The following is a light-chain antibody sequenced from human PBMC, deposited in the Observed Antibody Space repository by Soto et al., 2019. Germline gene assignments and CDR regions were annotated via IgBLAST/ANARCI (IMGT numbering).Light chain of an antibody. CDR3: QSYDSSLSVV. J-gene: IGLJ1*01. CDR2: GNS. Sequence: QSVLTQPPSVSGSPGQSVTISCTGTSSDVGGYNRVSWYRQPPGTAPKLMIYGNSNRPSGVPDRFSGSKSGTSASLAITGLQAEDEADYYCQSYDSSLSVVFGTGTKLTVL. CDR1: SSDVGGYNR. V-gene: IGLV2-18*02.